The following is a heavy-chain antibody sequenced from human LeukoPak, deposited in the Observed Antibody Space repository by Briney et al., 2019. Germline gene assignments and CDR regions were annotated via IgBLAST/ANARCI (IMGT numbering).Heavy chain of an antibody. CDR2: IYSGGDT. V-gene: IGHV3-53*01. J-gene: IGHJ6*01. CDR3: AKRGQYSSSWYQPYYYYYGMDV. CDR1: GYTVNSNY. D-gene: IGHD6-13*01. Sequence: HTGGSLRLSCAASGYTVNSNYMSWVRQAPGKGLEWVSVIYSGGDTYYADSVKGRFTISRDNSKNTLYLQMNSLRAEDTAVYYCAKRGQYSSSWYQPYYYYYGMDVWGQGTTVTVSS.